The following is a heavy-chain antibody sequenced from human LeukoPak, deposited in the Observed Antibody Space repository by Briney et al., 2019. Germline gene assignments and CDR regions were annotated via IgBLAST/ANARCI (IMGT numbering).Heavy chain of an antibody. Sequence: PGGSLRLSCAGSGFIFDKYWMGWVRQAPGKGLQWVASINPGGHERHYVDSVEGRFTISRDNAKTSVYLQMNSLRAEDTAVYHCVRDLGGCWTDCHPFWGQGALVTVSS. CDR2: INPGGHER. J-gene: IGHJ4*02. D-gene: IGHD3/OR15-3a*01. CDR1: GFIFDKYW. CDR3: VRDLGGCWTDCHPF. V-gene: IGHV3-7*01.